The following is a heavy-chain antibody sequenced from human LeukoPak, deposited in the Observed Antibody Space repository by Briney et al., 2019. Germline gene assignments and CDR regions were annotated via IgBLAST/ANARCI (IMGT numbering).Heavy chain of an antibody. Sequence: GGSLRLSCAASGFPFSSYVMSWVRQAPGKGLQWVSAISGSGGTTYYADSVKGRFTVSRDDANNSVHLQMNSLRAEDTAVYFCARDRGGSEKHWFDYWGQGTLVTVSS. CDR2: ISGSGGTT. CDR3: ARDRGGSEKHWFDY. CDR1: GFPFSSYV. D-gene: IGHD3-10*01. V-gene: IGHV3-23*01. J-gene: IGHJ4*02.